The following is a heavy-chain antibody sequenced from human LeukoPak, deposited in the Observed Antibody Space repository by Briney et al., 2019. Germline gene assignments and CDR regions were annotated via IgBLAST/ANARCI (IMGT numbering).Heavy chain of an antibody. D-gene: IGHD2-2*01. CDR1: GFTVSNYE. V-gene: IGHV3-48*03. Sequence: GGSLRLSCAASGFTVSNYEMNWVRQAPGKGLEWVSFIASDHTAYYADSVKGRYTLSRDNAKNSLYLQMNSLRAEDTAVYYCARDIKGQYQDAFDIWGQGTMVTVSS. CDR2: IASDHTA. CDR3: ARDIKGQYQDAFDI. J-gene: IGHJ3*02.